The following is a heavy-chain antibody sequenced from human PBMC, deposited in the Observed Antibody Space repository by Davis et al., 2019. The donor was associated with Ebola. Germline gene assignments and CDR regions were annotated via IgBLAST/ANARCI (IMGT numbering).Heavy chain of an antibody. J-gene: IGHJ4*02. CDR2: INESGST. V-gene: IGHV4-34*01. Sequence: SETLSLTCTVSGGSISSYYWSWIRQPPGKGLEWIGEINESGSTNYNPSLKSRVTISVDTSKNQFTLKLNSVTAADTAVYYCSRGLPDYWGQGTLVTVSS. CDR1: GGSISSYY. CDR3: SRGLPDY.